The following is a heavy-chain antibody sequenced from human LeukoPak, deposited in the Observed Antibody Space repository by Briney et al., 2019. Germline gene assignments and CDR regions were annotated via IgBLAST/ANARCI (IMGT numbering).Heavy chain of an antibody. CDR2: ISYDGSNK. Sequence: PGGSLRLSCAASGFTFSSYGMHWVRQAPGKGLEWVAVISYDGSNKYYADSVKGRFTISRYNSKNTLYLQMNSLRAEDTAVYYCAKDNQVYYYYYGMDVWGQGTTVTVSS. J-gene: IGHJ6*02. CDR3: AKDNQVYYYYYGMDV. V-gene: IGHV3-30*18. D-gene: IGHD1-14*01. CDR1: GFTFSSYG.